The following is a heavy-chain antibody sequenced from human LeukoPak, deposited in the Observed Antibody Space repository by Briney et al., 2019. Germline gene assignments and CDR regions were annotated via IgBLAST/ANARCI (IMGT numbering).Heavy chain of an antibody. J-gene: IGHJ4*02. CDR1: GDSVSGNRAT. CDR3: GRAEHDWGSDY. D-gene: IGHD3-9*01. V-gene: IGHV6-1*01. Sequence: SQTLSLTCAISGDSVSGNRATWNWLRQSPSRGLEWLGRIYYRSKWYSDYAVSVKGRISINPDTSKNQFSLLLNSVTPEDTAVYFCGRAEHDWGSDYWGQGTLVTVSS. CDR2: IYYRSKWYS.